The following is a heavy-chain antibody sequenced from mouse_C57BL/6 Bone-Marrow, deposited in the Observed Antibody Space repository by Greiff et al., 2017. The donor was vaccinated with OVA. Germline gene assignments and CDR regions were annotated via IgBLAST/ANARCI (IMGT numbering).Heavy chain of an antibody. CDR2: IYPGDGDT. Sequence: QVQLQQSGPELVKPGASVKISCKASGYAFSSSWMNWVKQRPGKGLEWIGRIYPGDGDTNYNGKFKGKATLTADKSSSTAYMQLSSLTSEDSAVYFGARGRWLLQDYWGQGTTLTVSS. J-gene: IGHJ2*01. CDR1: GYAFSSSW. V-gene: IGHV1-82*01. D-gene: IGHD2-3*01. CDR3: ARGRWLLQDY.